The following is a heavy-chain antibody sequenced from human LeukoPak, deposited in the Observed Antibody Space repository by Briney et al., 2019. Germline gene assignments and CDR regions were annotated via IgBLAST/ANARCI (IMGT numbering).Heavy chain of an antibody. CDR2: INSDGSST. CDR3: ARELVVRAGDYFEY. Sequence: PGGSLRLSCVASGFTLNNHWMHWVRQVPGKGPVWVSRINSDGSSTRHADSVKGRFTISRDNAKNTLYLQTNSLRVEDTAVYYCARELVVRAGDYFEYWGQGTLVTVSS. D-gene: IGHD2-2*01. CDR1: GFTLNNHW. V-gene: IGHV3-74*01. J-gene: IGHJ4*02.